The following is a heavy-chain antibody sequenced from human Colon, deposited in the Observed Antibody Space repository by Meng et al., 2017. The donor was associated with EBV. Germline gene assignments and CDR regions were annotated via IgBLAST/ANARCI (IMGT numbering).Heavy chain of an antibody. CDR1: GGSISSGNHY. D-gene: IGHD4-17*01. Sequence: VRLQGSGPGLVNPSQTLSLTCTVSGGSISSGNHYWSWIRQHPGKGLEYIGYIYYSGSTYYNPSLKSRVIISVDTSKNQFSLRLNSVTAADTAVYYCASLYGDSSVWYLDLWGRGTLVTVSS. CDR2: IYYSGST. J-gene: IGHJ2*01. V-gene: IGHV4-31*03. CDR3: ASLYGDSSVWYLDL.